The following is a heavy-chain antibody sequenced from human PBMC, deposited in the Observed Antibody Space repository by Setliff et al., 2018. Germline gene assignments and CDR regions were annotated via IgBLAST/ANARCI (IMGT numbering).Heavy chain of an antibody. D-gene: IGHD5-12*01. CDR2: INHSGST. V-gene: IGHV4-34*01. CDR1: GGSFSGYY. CDR3: ARQVEMATIAFDV. Sequence: TLSLTCAVYGGSFSGYYWSWIRQPPGKGLEWIGEINHSGSTNYNPSLKSRVTISVDTSKNQFSLKLSSVTAADTAVYYCARQVEMATIAFDVWGQGTMVTVSS. J-gene: IGHJ3*01.